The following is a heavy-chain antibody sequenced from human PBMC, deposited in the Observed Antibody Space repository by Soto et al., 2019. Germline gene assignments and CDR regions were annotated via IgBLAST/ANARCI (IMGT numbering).Heavy chain of an antibody. V-gene: IGHV4-59*08. CDR2: IYYSGST. CDR3: ARARNLLTGYYKGGFYYFDF. CDR1: GGSISSYY. J-gene: IGHJ4*02. Sequence: PSETLSLTCAVSGGSISSYYWSWIRQPPGKGLEWIGYIYYSGSTNYNPSLKSRVTISVDTSKNQFSLKLSSVTAADTAVYYCARARNLLTGYYKGGFYYFDFWGEGILVTVSS. D-gene: IGHD3-9*01.